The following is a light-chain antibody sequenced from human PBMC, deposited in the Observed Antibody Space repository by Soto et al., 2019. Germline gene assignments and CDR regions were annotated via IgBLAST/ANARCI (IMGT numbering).Light chain of an antibody. J-gene: IGLJ2*01. CDR3: AAWADSLSGVV. Sequence: QLVLTQPPSASGTPGQRVTISCSGSSSNLGSNSVYWYQQLPGTPPKLLIYRNNQRPSGVPDRFAGSKSVTSASLAISGLRSEDEDDYYCAAWADSLSGVVFGGGTKLTVL. CDR1: SSNLGSNS. CDR2: RNN. V-gene: IGLV1-47*01.